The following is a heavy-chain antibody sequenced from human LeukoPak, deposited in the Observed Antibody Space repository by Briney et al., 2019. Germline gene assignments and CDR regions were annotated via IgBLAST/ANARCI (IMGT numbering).Heavy chain of an antibody. V-gene: IGHV3-7*01. J-gene: IGHJ4*02. CDR3: ARDIYYDSSGYYGSVY. D-gene: IGHD3-22*01. CDR1: GFTFSSYW. CDR2: IKQDGSEK. Sequence: PGGSLRLSCAASGFTFSSYWMSWVRQVPGKGLEWVANIKQDGSEKYYVDSVKGRLTISRDNAKNSLYLQMNSLRAEDTAVYYCARDIYYDSSGYYGSVYWGQGTLVTVSS.